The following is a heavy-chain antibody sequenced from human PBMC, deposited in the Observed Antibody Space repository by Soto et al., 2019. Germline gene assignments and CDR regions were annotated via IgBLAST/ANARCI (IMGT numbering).Heavy chain of an antibody. J-gene: IGHJ2*01. Sequence: QVQLVESGGGVVLPGRSLRLSCAASGFTFSSYGLHWVRQAPGKGLEWVAIISSDGSNKYYADSVKGRFTISRDNSKNTLYLQMNSLRAEDTAVYYCAKTPQAGDQVNWYFDLWGRGTLVTVSS. V-gene: IGHV3-30*18. CDR1: GFTFSSYG. CDR2: ISSDGSNK. D-gene: IGHD7-27*01. CDR3: AKTPQAGDQVNWYFDL.